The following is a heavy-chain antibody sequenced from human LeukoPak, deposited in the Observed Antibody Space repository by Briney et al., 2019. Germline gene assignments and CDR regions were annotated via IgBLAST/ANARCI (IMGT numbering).Heavy chain of an antibody. D-gene: IGHD3-10*01. CDR2: ISYDGSNN. J-gene: IGHJ3*01. CDR3: ARDWTFTRFSGSHPCAFDV. Sequence: RGSPRLSCAASGFTFSSYAMHWVRQAPGQGLEWVAVISYDGSNNYYADSVKGRFPISRDNFKNTLYLQMNSLRAEDTAVYYCARDWTFTRFSGSHPCAFDVWGQGPMVTVSS. V-gene: IGHV3-30-3*01. CDR1: GFTFSSYA.